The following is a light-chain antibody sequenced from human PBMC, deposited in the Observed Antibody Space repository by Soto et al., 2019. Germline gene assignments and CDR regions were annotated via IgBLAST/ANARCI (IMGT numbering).Light chain of an antibody. J-gene: IGLJ1*01. V-gene: IGLV2-14*02. CDR3: SSYTDSSNYV. CDR2: QVT. CDR1: SSNIGIYNL. Sequence: QSALTQPASVSGSPGQSITISCTGTSSNIGIYNLVSWYQQHPGKAPQLIIYQVTNRPSGVSNRFSGSRSGNTASLTISGLQAEDEADYYCSSYTDSSNYVFGTGTKLTVL.